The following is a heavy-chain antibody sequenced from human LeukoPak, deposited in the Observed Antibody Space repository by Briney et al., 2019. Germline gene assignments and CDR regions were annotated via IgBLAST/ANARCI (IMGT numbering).Heavy chain of an antibody. V-gene: IGHV3-30-3*01. Sequence: GRSLRLSCAASGFTFSSYAMHWVRQAPGKGLEWVAVISYDGSNKYYADSVKGRFTISRDNSKNTLYLQMNSLRAEDTAVYYCARSITIFGVVIGDWFDYWGQGTLVTVSS. CDR1: GFTFSSYA. D-gene: IGHD3-3*01. CDR2: ISYDGSNK. J-gene: IGHJ4*02. CDR3: ARSITIFGVVIGDWFDY.